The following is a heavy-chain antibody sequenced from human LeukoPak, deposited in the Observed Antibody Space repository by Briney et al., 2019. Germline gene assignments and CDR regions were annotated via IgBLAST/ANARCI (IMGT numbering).Heavy chain of an antibody. J-gene: IGHJ3*02. CDR1: GGSISTSY. CDR2: ISYSGST. V-gene: IGHV4-59*01. Sequence: ASETLSLTCTVSGGSISTSYWSWIRQPPGKGLEWIGYISYSGSTSYNPSLKSRVTISVDTSKNQFSLNLTSVTAADTAVYYCARGGSIVGATPHDAFDIWGQGTVVTVS. D-gene: IGHD1-26*01. CDR3: ARGGSIVGATPHDAFDI.